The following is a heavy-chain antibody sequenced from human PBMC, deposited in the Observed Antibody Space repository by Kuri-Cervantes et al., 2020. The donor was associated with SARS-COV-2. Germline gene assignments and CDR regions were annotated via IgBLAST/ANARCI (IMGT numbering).Heavy chain of an antibody. V-gene: IGHV4-39*02. D-gene: IGHD3-10*01. Sequence: GSLRLSCSVLGGSITSKNHCWGWIRQAPGRGPEWIASIHHDGSTYYNPSLRSRVTMSVDTSKNQFSLKLSSVTAADTAVYYCARERSGGLPFGYYYYGMDVWGQGTTVTVSS. CDR3: ARERSGGLPFGYYYYGMDV. J-gene: IGHJ6*02. CDR2: IHHDGST. CDR1: GGSITSKNHC.